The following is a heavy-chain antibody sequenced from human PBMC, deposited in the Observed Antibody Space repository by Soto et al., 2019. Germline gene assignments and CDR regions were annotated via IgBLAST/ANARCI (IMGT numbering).Heavy chain of an antibody. Sequence: GALSLTCAASGFAFSSYSMDWVRQDPGKGLEWVSYISSNGSTIYYADSVKGRFTISRDNAKNSLYLQMNSLRDEDTAVYYCARSVEGHFDYWGQGTVVTVS. J-gene: IGHJ4*02. D-gene: IGHD6-19*01. V-gene: IGHV3-48*02. CDR3: ARSVEGHFDY. CDR2: ISSNGSTI. CDR1: GFAFSSYS.